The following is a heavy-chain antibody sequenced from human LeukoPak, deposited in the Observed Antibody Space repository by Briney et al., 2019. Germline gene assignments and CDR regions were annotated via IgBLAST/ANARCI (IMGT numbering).Heavy chain of an antibody. J-gene: IGHJ5*02. CDR1: GGSISSSNW. D-gene: IGHD5-18*01. V-gene: IGHV4-4*02. Sequence: SETLSLTCAVSGGSISSSNWWSWIRQPPGKGLEWIGSIYYSGTTHYSPSLESRVTISVDTSKNQFSLKLASVTAADTAIYYCAKGAGGFSYYNWFDPWGQGTLVTVSS. CDR3: AKGAGGFSYYNWFDP. CDR2: IYYSGTT.